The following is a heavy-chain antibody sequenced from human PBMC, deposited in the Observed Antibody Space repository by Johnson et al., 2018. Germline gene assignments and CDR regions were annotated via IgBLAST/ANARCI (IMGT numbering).Heavy chain of an antibody. V-gene: IGHV3-7*01. Sequence: VQLVQSGGGLVKPGGSLRLSCAASGFTFSSYCMTWVRQAPGKGLEWVANIKQDESEKYYVDSVKGRFTIARDNAKNPSYLQMNSLRAEDTAVYYCARDWNARTPVPYYYYYYMDVWGKGTTVTVSS. CDR1: GFTFSSYC. D-gene: IGHD1-1*01. J-gene: IGHJ6*03. CDR2: IKQDESEK. CDR3: ARDWNARTPVPYYYYYYMDV.